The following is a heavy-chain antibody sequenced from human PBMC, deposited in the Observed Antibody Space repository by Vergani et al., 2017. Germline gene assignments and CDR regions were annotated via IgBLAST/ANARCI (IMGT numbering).Heavy chain of an antibody. CDR1: GGSISSYY. Sequence: QVQLQESGPGLVKPSETLSLTCTVSGGSISSYYWSWIRQPPGKGLGWIGYIYYSGITNYNPFLKSRVTISVDTSKNQFSLKLSSVTAADTAVYYCARQTYSYGYDYWGQGTLVTVSS. V-gene: IGHV4-59*01. D-gene: IGHD5-18*01. CDR2: IYYSGIT. J-gene: IGHJ4*02. CDR3: ARQTYSYGYDY.